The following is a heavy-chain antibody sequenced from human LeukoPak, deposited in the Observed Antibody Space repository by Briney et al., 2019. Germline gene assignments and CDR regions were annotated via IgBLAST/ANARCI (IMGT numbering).Heavy chain of an antibody. D-gene: IGHD3-22*01. CDR1: GFTFSSYE. V-gene: IGHV3-21*05. J-gene: IGHJ4*02. Sequence: GGSLRLSCAASGFTFSSYEMNWVRQAPGKGLEWVSYISTSSSYIYYADSVKGRFTISRGNAKNSLFLQMNSLRAEDTAVYYCARVGTSRGIVVDPFDYWGQGTLVTVSS. CDR2: ISTSSSYI. CDR3: ARVGTSRGIVVDPFDY.